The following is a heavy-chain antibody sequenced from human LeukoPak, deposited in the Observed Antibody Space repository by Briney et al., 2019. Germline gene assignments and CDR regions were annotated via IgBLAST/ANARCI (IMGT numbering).Heavy chain of an antibody. CDR2: IYNSGNT. V-gene: IGHV4-34*01. J-gene: IGHJ4*02. D-gene: IGHD3-22*01. Sequence: SSETLSLTCAVYGGSFSGYYWSWIRQPPGKGLEWIGSIYNSGNTYYNPSLKSRVTISVDTSKNQFSLKLSSVTAADTAVYYCARERYYYDSTSEGNYWGQGTLVTVSS. CDR3: ARERYYYDSTSEGNY. CDR1: GGSFSGYY.